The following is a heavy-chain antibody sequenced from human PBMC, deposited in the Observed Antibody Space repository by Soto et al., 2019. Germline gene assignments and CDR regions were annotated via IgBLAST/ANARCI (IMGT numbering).Heavy chain of an antibody. Sequence: QVQLVQSGAEVKKPGASVQVSCKVSGYILSDLSLHWVRQAPGRGLEWMGGFDPEEGQTVYAQKFQVRVTMTEDTSTHTDYMELTRLTSEATAEYYCAIEVTQYDFLSGYHHPSPLDSWGQGSLVSVSS. V-gene: IGHV1-24*01. CDR2: FDPEEGQT. D-gene: IGHD3-3*01. CDR3: AIEVTQYDFLSGYHHPSPLDS. J-gene: IGHJ4*02. CDR1: GYILSDLS.